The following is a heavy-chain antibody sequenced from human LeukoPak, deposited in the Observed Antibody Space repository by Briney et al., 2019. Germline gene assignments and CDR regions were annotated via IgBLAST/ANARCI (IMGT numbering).Heavy chain of an antibody. CDR3: ARDQVLRFLEWLIDY. CDR2: ISYDGSNK. V-gene: IGHV3-30-3*01. Sequence: GGSLRLSCAASGFTVSSNYMSWVRQAPGKGLEWVAVISYDGSNKYYADSVKGRFTISRDNSKNTLYLQMNSLRAEDTAVYYCARDQVLRFLEWLIDYWGQGTLVTVSS. CDR1: GFTVSSNY. J-gene: IGHJ4*02. D-gene: IGHD3-3*01.